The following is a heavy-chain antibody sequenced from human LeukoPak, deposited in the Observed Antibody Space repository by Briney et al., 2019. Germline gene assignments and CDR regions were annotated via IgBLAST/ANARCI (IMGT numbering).Heavy chain of an antibody. D-gene: IGHD3-3*01. CDR2: IYYSGST. CDR3: ARVGFWSGYYHFDS. V-gene: IGHV4-39*07. Sequence: SETLSLTCTVSGGSITITNYYWGWIRQPPGKGWEWVGNIYYSGSTNYNPSLKSRVTISVDTSKNQFFLKVSSVTAADTAVYYCARVGFWSGYYHFDSWGQGTLVTVSS. CDR1: GGSITITNYY. J-gene: IGHJ4*02.